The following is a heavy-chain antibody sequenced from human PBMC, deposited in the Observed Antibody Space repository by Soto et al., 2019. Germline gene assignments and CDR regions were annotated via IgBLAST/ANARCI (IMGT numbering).Heavy chain of an antibody. V-gene: IGHV4-59*01. D-gene: IGHD4-17*01. J-gene: IGHJ4*02. CDR3: ARVSVTTSIDY. Sequence: QVQLQESGPGLVKPSETLSLTCTVSGGSISSYYWSWIRQPPGKGLEWIGYIYYSGSTTYNPSLRSRVTISVDTSKNQFSLKLSSVTAADTAVYYCARVSVTTSIDYWGQGTLVTVS. CDR2: IYYSGST. CDR1: GGSISSYY.